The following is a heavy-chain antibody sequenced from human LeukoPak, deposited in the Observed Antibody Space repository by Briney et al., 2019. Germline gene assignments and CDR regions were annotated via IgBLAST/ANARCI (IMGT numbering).Heavy chain of an antibody. CDR3: AKGDTAMASYNWFDP. Sequence: GGSLRLSCGASGFTFDDYAMHWVRQAPGKGLEWVSGISWNSGSIAYADSVKGRFTISRDNAKDSLYLQMNSLRAEDTALYYCAKGDTAMASYNWFDPWGQGTLVTVSS. CDR2: ISWNSGSI. J-gene: IGHJ5*02. CDR1: GFTFDDYA. D-gene: IGHD5-18*01. V-gene: IGHV3-9*01.